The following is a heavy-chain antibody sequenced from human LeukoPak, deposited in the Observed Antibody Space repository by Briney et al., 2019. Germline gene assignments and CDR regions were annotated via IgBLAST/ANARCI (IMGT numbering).Heavy chain of an antibody. CDR1: GYTFTGYY. J-gene: IGHJ4*02. V-gene: IGHV1-2*02. D-gene: IGHD6-13*01. CDR2: INPNSGGT. Sequence: ASVKVSCKASGYTFTGYYMHWVRQAPGQGLEWMGWINPNSGGTNYAQKFQGRVTMTRDTSISTAYMELSRLRSDDTAVYYCARVSRGGTGYSSSWYVGYFDYWGQGTLVTVSS. CDR3: ARVSRGGTGYSSSWYVGYFDY.